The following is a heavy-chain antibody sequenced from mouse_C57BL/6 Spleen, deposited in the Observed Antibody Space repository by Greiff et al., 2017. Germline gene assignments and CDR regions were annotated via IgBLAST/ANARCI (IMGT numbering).Heavy chain of an antibody. J-gene: IGHJ1*03. V-gene: IGHV1-82*01. D-gene: IGHD2-3*01. CDR2: IYPGDGDT. CDR1: GYAFSSSW. CDR3: ARWGDGYWYFDV. Sequence: VQLQQSGPELVKPGASVKISCKASGYAFSSSWMNWVKQRPGKGLEWIGRIYPGDGDTNYNGKFKGKATLTADNSSSTAYMQLSSLTSEDSAVFFCARWGDGYWYFDVWGTGTAVTVSS.